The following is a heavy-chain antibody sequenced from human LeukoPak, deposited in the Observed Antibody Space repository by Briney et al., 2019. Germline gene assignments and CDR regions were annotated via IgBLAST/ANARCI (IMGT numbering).Heavy chain of an antibody. CDR3: AIGGYYYDSSGYYRKKSFDY. V-gene: IGHV1-2*06. J-gene: IGHJ4*02. CDR1: GYTFTGYY. CDR2: INPNSGGT. Sequence: ASVKVSCKASGYTFTGYYMHWVRQAPGQGLEWMGRINPNSGGTNYAQKLQGRVTMTTDTSTSTAYMELRSLRSDDTAVYYCAIGGYYYDSSGYYRKKSFDYWGQGTLVTVSS. D-gene: IGHD3-22*01.